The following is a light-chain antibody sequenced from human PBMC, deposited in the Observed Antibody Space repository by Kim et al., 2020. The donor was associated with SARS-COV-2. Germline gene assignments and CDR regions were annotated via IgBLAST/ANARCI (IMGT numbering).Light chain of an antibody. CDR1: SSDVGGYDY. J-gene: IGLJ1*01. CDR2: DVR. CDR3: SSYTRNSGTLDV. Sequence: SITISCTGTSSDVGGYDYVSWYQQHPGTAPKLMIYDVRNRPSGVSSRFSGSKSGNTASLTISGLQAGDEADYYCSSYTRNSGTLDVFGTGTKVTVL. V-gene: IGLV2-14*03.